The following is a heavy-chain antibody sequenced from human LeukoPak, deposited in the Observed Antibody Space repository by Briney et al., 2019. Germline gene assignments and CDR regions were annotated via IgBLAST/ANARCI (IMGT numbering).Heavy chain of an antibody. CDR3: ARATYYAFMDV. CDR2: ISGSGGNT. D-gene: IGHD3-3*01. J-gene: IGHJ6*03. CDR1: GFYFNGYG. Sequence: GGSLRLSCAASGFYFNGYGMAWVRQAPGKGLEWVSGISGSGGNTYYADSVKGRFTISRDNAKNSLYLQMNSLRAEDTAVYYCARATYYAFMDVWGKGTTVTISS. V-gene: IGHV3-23*01.